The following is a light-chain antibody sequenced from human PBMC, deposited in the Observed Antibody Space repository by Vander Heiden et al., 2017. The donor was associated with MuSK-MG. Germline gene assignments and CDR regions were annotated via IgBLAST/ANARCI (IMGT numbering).Light chain of an antibody. CDR1: KLGDKY. CDR3: QAWDSSTVV. J-gene: IGLJ2*01. Sequence: SYEPTQPPSVSVSPGQTASITCSGDKLGDKYACWYQQKPGQSPVLVIYQDSKRPSGIPERFSGSNSGNTATLTISGTQAMDEDDYYCQAWDSSTVVFGGGTKLTVL. V-gene: IGLV3-1*01. CDR2: QDS.